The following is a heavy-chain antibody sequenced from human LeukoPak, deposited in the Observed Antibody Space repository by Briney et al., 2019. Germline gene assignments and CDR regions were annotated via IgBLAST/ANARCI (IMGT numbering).Heavy chain of an antibody. D-gene: IGHD6-19*01. Sequence: ASVKVSCKASGYTFTSYAMHWVRQAPGQRLEWMGWINAGNGNTKYSQEFQGRVTITRDTSASTAYMELSSLRSEDMAVYYCARAIAVAGSWYIFFPDAFDIWGQGTMVTVSS. CDR1: GYTFTSYA. CDR3: ARAIAVAGSWYIFFPDAFDI. J-gene: IGHJ3*02. CDR2: INAGNGNT. V-gene: IGHV1-3*03.